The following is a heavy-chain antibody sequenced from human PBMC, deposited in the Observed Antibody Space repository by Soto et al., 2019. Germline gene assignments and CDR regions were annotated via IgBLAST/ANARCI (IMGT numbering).Heavy chain of an antibody. CDR3: ARGEGYYYYYGMDV. V-gene: IGHV1-69*12. J-gene: IGHJ6*02. CDR2: IIPIFGTA. Sequence: QVQLVQSGAEVKKPGSSVKVSCKASGGTFSSYAISWVRQAPGQGLEWMGGIIPIFGTANYAQKFQGRVTXXAXEXXSTAYMELSSLRSEDTTVYYCARGEGYYYYYGMDVWGQGTTVTVSS. CDR1: GGTFSSYA.